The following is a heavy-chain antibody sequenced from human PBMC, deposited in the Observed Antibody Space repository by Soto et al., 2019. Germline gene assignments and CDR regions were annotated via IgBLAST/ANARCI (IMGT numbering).Heavy chain of an antibody. CDR2: MYHTGST. CDR3: ARRIVATETFDY. Sequence: NPSENLSLTCAVSGDSISSNKWWIWVRQPPEKGLEWIGEMYHTGSTNYNPSLKSRVTISVDKSKNQFSLKLSSVTAADTAVYYCARRIVATETFDYWGQGTLVTVS. V-gene: IGHV4-4*02. J-gene: IGHJ4*02. D-gene: IGHD5-12*01. CDR1: GDSISSNKW.